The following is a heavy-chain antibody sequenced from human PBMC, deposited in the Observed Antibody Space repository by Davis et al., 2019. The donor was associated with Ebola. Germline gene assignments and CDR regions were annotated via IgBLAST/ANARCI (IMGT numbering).Heavy chain of an antibody. V-gene: IGHV1-69*13. CDR2: IIPIFGTA. CDR3: ARELTYYDSSYNWFDP. CDR1: GYTFTRYG. Sequence: SVKVSCKASGYTFTRYGISWVRQAPGQGLEWMGGIIPIFGTANYAQKFQGRVTITADESTSTAYMELSSLRSEDTAVYYCARELTYYDSSYNWFDPWGQGTLVTVSS. D-gene: IGHD3-3*01. J-gene: IGHJ5*02.